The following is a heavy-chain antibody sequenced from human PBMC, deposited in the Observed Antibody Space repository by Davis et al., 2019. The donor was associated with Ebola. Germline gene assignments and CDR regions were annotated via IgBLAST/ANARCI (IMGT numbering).Heavy chain of an antibody. CDR1: GFTFSSYG. CDR2: ISYDGSNK. Sequence: GESLKISCAASGFTFSSYGMHWVRQAPVQGLEWVAVISYDGSNKYYADSVKGRFTISRDNSKNTLYLQMNSLRAEDTAVYYCAKLSASGPWGQGTLVTVSS. D-gene: IGHD1-26*01. CDR3: AKLSASGP. J-gene: IGHJ5*02. V-gene: IGHV3-30*18.